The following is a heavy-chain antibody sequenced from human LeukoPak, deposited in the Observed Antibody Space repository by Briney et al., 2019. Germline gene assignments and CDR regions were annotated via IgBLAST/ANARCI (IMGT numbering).Heavy chain of an antibody. CDR1: GASISSYY. D-gene: IGHD3-10*01. CDR3: ARLESMNYYGSGSYYISWFDP. Sequence: SETLSLTCTVSGASISSYYWSWIPQPPGKGLEGIGYYYCSGSTNYNPSLKSRVTISVDTSKNQFSLKLSYVTAADTAGYYCARLESMNYYGSGSYYISWFDPWGQGTLVTVSS. V-gene: IGHV4-59*08. J-gene: IGHJ5*02. CDR2: YYCSGST.